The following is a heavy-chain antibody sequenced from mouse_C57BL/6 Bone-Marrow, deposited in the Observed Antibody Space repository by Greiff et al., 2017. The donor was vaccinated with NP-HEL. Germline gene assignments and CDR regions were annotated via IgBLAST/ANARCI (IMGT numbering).Heavy chain of an antibody. CDR1: GYTFTSYG. V-gene: IGHV1-81*01. CDR2: IYPRSGNT. Sequence: VQLQQSGAELARPGASVKLSCKASGYTFTSYGISWVKQRTGQGLEWIGEIYPRSGNTYYNEKFKGKATLTADKSASTAYMELRSLTSEDSAVYFCARWPYYAMDYWGQGTSVTVSS. J-gene: IGHJ4*01. CDR3: ARWPYYAMDY.